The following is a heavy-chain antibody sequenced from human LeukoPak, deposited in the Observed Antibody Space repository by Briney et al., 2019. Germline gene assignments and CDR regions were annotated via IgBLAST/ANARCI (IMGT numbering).Heavy chain of an antibody. V-gene: IGHV3-23*01. CDR2: VSGSGGGT. D-gene: IGHD6-13*01. J-gene: IGHJ4*02. CDR3: AKDYSSSWYYFDY. Sequence: GGSLRLSCAASGFTFSVHAMSWVRQAPGKGLEWVSGVSGSGGGTNYADSVKGRFTVSRDNSKNTLYLQMNSLRAEDTAVYYCAKDYSSSWYYFDYWGQGTLVTVSS. CDR1: GFTFSVHA.